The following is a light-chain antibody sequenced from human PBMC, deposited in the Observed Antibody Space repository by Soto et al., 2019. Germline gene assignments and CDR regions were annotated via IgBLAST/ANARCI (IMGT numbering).Light chain of an antibody. J-gene: IGLJ3*02. CDR2: SNS. CDR3: TAWDDSMNGPAV. Sequence: QSVLTQPPSASGTPGQRVTISCSGSDSNIGSNTVNWYQQVPGTAPKLLIYSNSQRPSGVPDRFAGSRSGTSASPAISGLRSEDEADYYCTAWDDSMNGPAVFGGGTKVTVL. CDR1: DSNIGSNT. V-gene: IGLV1-44*01.